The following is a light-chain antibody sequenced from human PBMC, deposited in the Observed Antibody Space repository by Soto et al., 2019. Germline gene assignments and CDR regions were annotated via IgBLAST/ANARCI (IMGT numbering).Light chain of an antibody. CDR1: QSVSNNY. Sequence: EIVLTQSAGTLSLSPGEIAPVSRSASQSVSNNYLAWYKQKPGQSPRLLIYGASSRATGIPDRFSGSGSGTDFTLTISRLEPEDFAVYYCQQYGSSPWPFGQGTKVDIK. V-gene: IGKV3-20*01. CDR2: GAS. CDR3: QQYGSSPWP. J-gene: IGKJ1*01.